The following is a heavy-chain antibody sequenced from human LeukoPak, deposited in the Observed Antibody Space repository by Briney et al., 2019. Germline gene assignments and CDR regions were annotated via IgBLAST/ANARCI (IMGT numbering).Heavy chain of an antibody. J-gene: IGHJ4*02. CDR3: ARDYTAAGIIFDY. Sequence: GGSLRLSCAASGFTFSSHWMSWVRQAPGKGLEWVANINQDGSEKYYVDSVKGRFIISGDNAKNSLHLQMNSLRAEDTAVYSCARDYTAAGIIFDYWGQGALVTVSS. D-gene: IGHD5-18*01. CDR1: GFTFSSHW. V-gene: IGHV3-7*01. CDR2: INQDGSEK.